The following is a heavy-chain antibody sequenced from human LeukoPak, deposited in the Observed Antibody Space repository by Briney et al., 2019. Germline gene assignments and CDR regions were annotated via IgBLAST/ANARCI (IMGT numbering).Heavy chain of an antibody. CDR2: IYPGDSDT. D-gene: IGHD1-26*01. J-gene: IGHJ3*02. CDR3: ARREGDAFDI. CDR1: GYIFSNYW. Sequence: GESLKISCTGSGYIFSNYWIGWVRQMPGKGLEWMGIIYPGDSDTRYSPSFQGQVTISADKSISTAYLQWSSLKASDTAMYFCARREGDAFDIWGQGTMVTVSS. V-gene: IGHV5-51*01.